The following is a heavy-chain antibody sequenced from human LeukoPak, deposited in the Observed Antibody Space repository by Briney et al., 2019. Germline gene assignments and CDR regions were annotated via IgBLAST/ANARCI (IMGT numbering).Heavy chain of an antibody. J-gene: IGHJ5*02. CDR2: IKGDGSEK. CDR3: ARDEYRSRWLHP. V-gene: IGHV3-7*01. D-gene: IGHD5-24*01. CDR1: GFTFSRYW. Sequence: TGGTLRLSYAASGFTFSRYWMSGVRLAPGKGLEYVANIKGDGSEKWYADTVKGRFTISRDNAQNSVHLQMNSLRAEDTAVYNCARDEYRSRWLHPWGQGTLVTVTS.